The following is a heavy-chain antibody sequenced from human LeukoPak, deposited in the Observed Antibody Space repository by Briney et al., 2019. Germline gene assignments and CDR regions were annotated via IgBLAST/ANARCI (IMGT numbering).Heavy chain of an antibody. V-gene: IGHV1-2*02. CDR2: INSNSADT. CDR3: ARIGISARGTNFHH. J-gene: IGHJ1*01. CDR1: GYTFTSYY. Sequence: GASVKVSCKASGYTFTSYYIHWVRQAPGQGPEWMGWINSNSADTNYAQNFQGRVTMTRDTSISTAYMELSRLRSDDTALYYCARIGISARGTNFHHWGQGTLVTVSS. D-gene: IGHD6-13*01.